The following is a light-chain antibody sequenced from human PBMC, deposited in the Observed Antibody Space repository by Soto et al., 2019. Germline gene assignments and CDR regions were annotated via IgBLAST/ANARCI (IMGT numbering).Light chain of an antibody. J-gene: IGKJ4*01. CDR2: DAS. V-gene: IGKV1D-13*01. Sequence: SQMTQSPSSLSASVGDRVTITCRASQGISSALAWYQQKPGKAPNLLIYDASSLKSGVPSRFSGSGSGTDFTLTISSLQPEDFVTYYCQHCSDFPLTFGGGTKVDIK. CDR1: QGISSA. CDR3: QHCSDFPLT.